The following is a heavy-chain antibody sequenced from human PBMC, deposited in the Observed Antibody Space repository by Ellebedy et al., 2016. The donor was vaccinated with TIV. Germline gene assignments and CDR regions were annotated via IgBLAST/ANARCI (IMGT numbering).Heavy chain of an antibody. D-gene: IGHD2-15*01. V-gene: IGHV3-21*01. Sequence: GGSLRLXXAASGFTFSSYSMNWVRQAPGKGLEWVSSISSSSSYIYYADSVKGRFTISRDNAKNSLYLQMNSLRAEDTAVYYCARGRWELPFDYWGQGTLVTVSS. J-gene: IGHJ4*02. CDR2: ISSSSSYI. CDR1: GFTFSSYS. CDR3: ARGRWELPFDY.